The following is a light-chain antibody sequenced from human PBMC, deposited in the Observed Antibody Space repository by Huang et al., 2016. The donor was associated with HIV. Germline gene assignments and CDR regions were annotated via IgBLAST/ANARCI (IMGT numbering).Light chain of an antibody. CDR2: AAS. CDR1: QGISNR. V-gene: IGKV1-17*03. J-gene: IGKJ4*01. Sequence: DIQMTQSPSVMSASVGDRVTISCRASQGISNRLVWFQQKPGRVPKRLIHAASSLESGVPTRFIGSGSGTEFTLTINSLQPEDFATYYCLQHNGHPLTFGGGTRVEIK. CDR3: LQHNGHPLT.